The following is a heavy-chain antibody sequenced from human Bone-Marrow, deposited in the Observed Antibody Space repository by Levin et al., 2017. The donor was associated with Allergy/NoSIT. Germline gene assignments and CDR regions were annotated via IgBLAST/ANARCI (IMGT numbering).Heavy chain of an antibody. CDR1: GFTFSTYA. V-gene: IGHV3-23*01. J-gene: IGHJ4*02. CDR3: SKDTKPEGLYKLDY. CDR2: IAADAGTT. D-gene: IGHD1-1*01. Sequence: GGSLRLSCAASGFTFSTYAMNWVRQAPGKGLEWVSVIAADAGTTYYADSVKGRFTISRDNSKNTLYLQMNNLRAEDTALYYCSKDTKPEGLYKLDYWGQGTLVTVSS.